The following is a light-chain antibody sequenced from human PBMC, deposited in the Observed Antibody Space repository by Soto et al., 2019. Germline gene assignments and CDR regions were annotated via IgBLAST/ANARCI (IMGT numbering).Light chain of an antibody. CDR2: GAS. J-gene: IGKJ1*01. CDR3: QQINFTPRT. CDR1: QNIMSF. Sequence: DIQMTQSPSSLSASIGDRVTITCRASQNIMSFLNWYQKKPGKAPQLLIYGASILHSGVPSRFSGSGSGTEFTLTISSLQPEDLATYYCQQINFTPRTFGQGTKVDIK. V-gene: IGKV1-39*01.